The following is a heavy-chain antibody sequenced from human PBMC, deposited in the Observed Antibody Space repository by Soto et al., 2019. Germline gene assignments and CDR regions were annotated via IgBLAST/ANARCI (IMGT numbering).Heavy chain of an antibody. J-gene: IGHJ3*01. Sequence: SETLSLTCTVSGGSISSYYWSWIRQPPGKGLEWIGYIYYSGSTNYNPSLKSRVTISVDTSKNQFSLKLSSVTAADTAVYYCARDENDCSGGSCYNAFDFWGQGTMVTVSS. V-gene: IGHV4-59*01. D-gene: IGHD2-15*01. CDR2: IYYSGST. CDR1: GGSISSYY. CDR3: ARDENDCSGGSCYNAFDF.